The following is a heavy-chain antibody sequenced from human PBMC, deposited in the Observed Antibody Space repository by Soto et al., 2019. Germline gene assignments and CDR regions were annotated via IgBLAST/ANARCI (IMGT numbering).Heavy chain of an antibody. V-gene: IGHV1-18*01. J-gene: IGHJ6*01. CDR3: ARVPNSSDYHIVSGKKDV. D-gene: IGHD3-9*01. CDR2: ISDYKGKT. CDR1: GYNFLSSG. Sequence: ASVKVYCKACGYNFLSSGIGCVRQAPGQGLEWMGWISDYKGKTYYAQKFQGRVTMTTDRSASTAYMDLRSLKSDDTAVYYCARVPNSSDYHIVSGKKDVWG.